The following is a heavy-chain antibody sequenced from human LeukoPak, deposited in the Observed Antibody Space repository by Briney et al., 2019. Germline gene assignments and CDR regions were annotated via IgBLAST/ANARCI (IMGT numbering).Heavy chain of an antibody. J-gene: IGHJ6*02. Sequence: PGGSLRLSCAASGFTFRSYGMHWVRQAPGKGLEWVAVIPYDGSIKYYADSVKGGFTISRDNSKNTLYLQMNSLRAEDTAMYYCAKEDYGSGSYWGGSDYGMDVCGQGTTATVSS. D-gene: IGHD3-10*01. CDR2: IPYDGSIK. CDR3: AKEDYGSGSYWGGSDYGMDV. CDR1: GFTFRSYG. V-gene: IGHV3-30*18.